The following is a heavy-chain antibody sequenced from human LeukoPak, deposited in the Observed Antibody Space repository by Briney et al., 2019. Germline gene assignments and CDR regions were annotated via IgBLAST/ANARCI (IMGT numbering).Heavy chain of an antibody. CDR3: ARGPIAARLNY. CDR2: ISSSSYI. D-gene: IGHD6-6*01. J-gene: IGHJ4*02. V-gene: IGHV3-21*01. Sequence: PGGSLRLSCAASGFTFSSYSMNWVRQAPGKGLEWVSSISSSSYIYYADSVKGRFTISRDNAKNSLYLQMNSLRAEDTAVYYCARGPIAARLNYWGQGTLVTVSS. CDR1: GFTFSSYS.